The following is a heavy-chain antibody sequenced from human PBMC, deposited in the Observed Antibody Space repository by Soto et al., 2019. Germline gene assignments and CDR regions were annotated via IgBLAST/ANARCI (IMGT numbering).Heavy chain of an antibody. J-gene: IGHJ4*02. Sequence: GASVKVSCKASGDPFTSYGISWVRQAPGQGLEWMGWISAYNGNTNYAQKLQGRVTMTTDTSTSTAYMELRSLRSDDTAVYYCPRALGTKTTVTPIDYWRQGTLVTVSS. D-gene: IGHD4-17*01. CDR3: PRALGTKTTVTPIDY. V-gene: IGHV1-18*01. CDR1: GDPFTSYG. CDR2: ISAYNGNT.